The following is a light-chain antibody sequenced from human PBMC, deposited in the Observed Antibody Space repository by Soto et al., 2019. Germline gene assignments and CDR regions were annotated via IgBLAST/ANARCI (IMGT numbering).Light chain of an antibody. V-gene: IGKV3-11*01. CDR2: DAS. CDR1: QSINNY. Sequence: ETILTQSPVTLSLSPGESATLSCRASQSINNYLAWYQQKPGQAPRLLIYDASKRATGVPDRFRGSGSGTDFTLTISSLEPEDFAVYYCQQRSDWPPFTFGPGTKVDVK. CDR3: QQRSDWPPFT. J-gene: IGKJ3*01.